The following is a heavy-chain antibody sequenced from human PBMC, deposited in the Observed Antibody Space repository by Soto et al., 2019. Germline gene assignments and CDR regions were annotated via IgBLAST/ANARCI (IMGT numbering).Heavy chain of an antibody. D-gene: IGHD1-26*01. CDR2: ISYDGSKK. V-gene: IGHV3-30*18. Sequence: QVQLVESGGGVVQPGRSLRLSCAASGFTFSSYGMHWVRQAPGKGLEWVARISYDGSKKVYADSVKGRFTISRDNSKDTLYLQVNSLRAEDMAVFYCAKEEYRGSSFAYWGQGTLVNVSS. J-gene: IGHJ4*02. CDR1: GFTFSSYG. CDR3: AKEEYRGSSFAY.